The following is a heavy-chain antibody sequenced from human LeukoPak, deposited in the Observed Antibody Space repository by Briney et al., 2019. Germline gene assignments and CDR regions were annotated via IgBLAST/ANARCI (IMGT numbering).Heavy chain of an antibody. CDR1: GGSISDYY. Sequence: SGTLSLTCTVSGGSISDYYWTWIRQPAGKGLEWIGRIYTTGSTNYNPSLKSRVTMSVDTSKNQFSLRLSSVTAADTAFYYCARVSPVTDSSNIDFWGQGTLVTVSS. CDR3: ARVSPVTDSSNIDF. J-gene: IGHJ4*02. CDR2: IYTTGST. D-gene: IGHD6-13*01. V-gene: IGHV4-4*07.